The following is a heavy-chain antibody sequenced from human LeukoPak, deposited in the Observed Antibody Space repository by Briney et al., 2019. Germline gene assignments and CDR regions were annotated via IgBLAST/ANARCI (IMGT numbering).Heavy chain of an antibody. CDR2: ISWNSGSI. CDR3: AKPGYYYDSSGYYYGPFVN. J-gene: IGHJ4*02. Sequence: GRSPRLSCAASGFTFDDYAMHWVRQAPGKGLEWVSGISWNSGSIGYADSVKGRFTISRDNAKNSLYLQMNSLRAEDTALYYCAKPGYYYDSSGYYYGPFVNWGQGTLVTVSS. D-gene: IGHD3-22*01. V-gene: IGHV3-9*01. CDR1: GFTFDDYA.